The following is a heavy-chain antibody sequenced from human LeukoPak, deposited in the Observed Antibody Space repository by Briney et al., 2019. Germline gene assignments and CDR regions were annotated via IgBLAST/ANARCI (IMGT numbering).Heavy chain of an antibody. CDR2: INLNSGGT. CDR3: ARNFWSGYYRMGGYYYYMDV. V-gene: IGHV1-2*06. D-gene: IGHD3-3*01. CDR1: GYTFTGYY. Sequence: ASVKVSCKASGYTFTGYYMHWVRQAPGQGLEWMGRINLNSGGTNYAQKLQGRVTMTRDTSISTAYMELSRLRSDDTAVYYCARNFWSGYYRMGGYYYYMDVWGKGTTVTVSS. J-gene: IGHJ6*03.